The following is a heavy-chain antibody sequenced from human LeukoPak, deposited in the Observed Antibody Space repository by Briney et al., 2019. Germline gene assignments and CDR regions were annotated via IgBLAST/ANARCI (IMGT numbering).Heavy chain of an antibody. D-gene: IGHD1-26*01. CDR3: AREGSGSYYFPS. Sequence: GGSLRLSCAASGVTVSSNYMSWVRQAPGKGLEWVSVIYSGGSTYYADSVKGRFTISRDNSKNTLYLQMNSLRAEDTAVYYCAREGSGSYYFPSWGQGTLVTVSS. V-gene: IGHV3-53*01. CDR2: IYSGGST. J-gene: IGHJ4*02. CDR1: GVTVSSNY.